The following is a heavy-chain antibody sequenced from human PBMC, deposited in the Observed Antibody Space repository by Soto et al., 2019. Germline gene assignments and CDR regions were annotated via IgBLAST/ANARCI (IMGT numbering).Heavy chain of an antibody. CDR3: AWSNWFDP. J-gene: IGHJ5*02. D-gene: IGHD3-3*01. V-gene: IGHV1-18*01. Sequence: WASVKVSCKASGYTFTSYGISWVPQAPGQGLEWMGWISAYNGNTNYAQKLQGRVTMTTDASTSTAYMELRSLRSDDTAVYYCAWSNWFDPWGQGTLVTVSS. CDR1: GYTFTSYG. CDR2: ISAYNGNT.